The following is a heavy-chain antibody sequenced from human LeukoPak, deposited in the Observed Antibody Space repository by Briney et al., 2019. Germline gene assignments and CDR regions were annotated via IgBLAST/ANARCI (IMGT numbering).Heavy chain of an antibody. CDR1: GGSISSGSYY. Sequence: SETLSLTCTVSGGSISSGSYYWSWIRQPAGKGLEWIGRIYTSGSTNYNPSLKSRVIISVDTSKNQFSLKLSSVTAADTAVYYCARNSGYSSSWYWDYWGQGTLVTVSS. D-gene: IGHD6-13*01. V-gene: IGHV4-61*02. CDR2: IYTSGST. J-gene: IGHJ4*02. CDR3: ARNSGYSSSWYWDY.